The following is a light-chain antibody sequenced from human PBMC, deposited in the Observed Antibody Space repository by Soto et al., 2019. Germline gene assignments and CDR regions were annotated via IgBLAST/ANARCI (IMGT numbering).Light chain of an antibody. Sequence: QSVLTQPPSVSAAPGQKVTISCSGSSSNIGNNYVSWYQHLPGTAPKLLIYDNNRRPSGIPDRFSGSKSGTSATLGITGLQTGDEGDYYCGTWDSSLSVVVFGGGTQLTVL. CDR1: SSNIGNNY. V-gene: IGLV1-51*01. J-gene: IGLJ7*01. CDR3: GTWDSSLSVVV. CDR2: DNN.